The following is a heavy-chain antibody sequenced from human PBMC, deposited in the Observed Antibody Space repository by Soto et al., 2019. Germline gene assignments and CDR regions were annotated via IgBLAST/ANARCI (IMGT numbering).Heavy chain of an antibody. D-gene: IGHD3-16*01. V-gene: IGHV1-18*01. J-gene: IGHJ4*02. CDR2: ISAYNGNT. Sequence: QVQLVQSGAEVKKPGASVKVSCKASGYTFTSYGISWVRQAPGQGLEWMGWISAYNGNTNYAQKLQGRVTMTTDTPTRTAYMELRSLRPAGTAVYYCVRDAAVGLLAYWGQGTLVTVSS. CDR1: GYTFTSYG. CDR3: VRDAAVGLLAY.